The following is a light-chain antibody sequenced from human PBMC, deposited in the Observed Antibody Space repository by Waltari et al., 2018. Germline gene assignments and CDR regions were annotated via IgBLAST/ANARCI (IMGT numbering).Light chain of an antibody. V-gene: IGKV1-5*03. Sequence: RVTITCRASQSISSWLAWYQQMPGKAPKLLIYKASTLETGVPSRFSGSGSGTEFTLTISSLQPDDFATYYCLQYNSYPWTFGQGTKVEIK. CDR1: QSISSW. CDR3: LQYNSYPWT. CDR2: KAS. J-gene: IGKJ1*01.